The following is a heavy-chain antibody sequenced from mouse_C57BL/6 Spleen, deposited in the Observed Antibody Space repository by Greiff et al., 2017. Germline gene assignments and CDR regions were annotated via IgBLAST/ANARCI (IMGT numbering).Heavy chain of an antibody. V-gene: IGHV1-81*01. Sequence: VKLVESGAELARPGASVKLSCKASGYTFTSYGISWVKQRTGQGLEWIGEIYPRSGNTYYNEKFKGKATLTADKSSSTAYMELRSLTSEDSAVYFCAGYGNYVGAYWGQGTLVTVSA. D-gene: IGHD2-10*02. CDR3: AGYGNYVGAY. CDR2: IYPRSGNT. CDR1: GYTFTSYG. J-gene: IGHJ3*01.